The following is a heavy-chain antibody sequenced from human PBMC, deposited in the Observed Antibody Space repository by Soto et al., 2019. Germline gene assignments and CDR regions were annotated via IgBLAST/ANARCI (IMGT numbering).Heavy chain of an antibody. Sequence: PSETLSLTCTVSGGSISSYYWSWIRQPPGKGLEWIGYIYYSGSTNYNPSLKSRVTISVDTSKNQFSLKLSSVTAADTAVYYCAKDPKRRDGYQVDAFDVWGQGTMVTVAS. D-gene: IGHD2-21*01. CDR1: GGSISSYY. CDR3: AKDPKRRDGYQVDAFDV. CDR2: IYYSGST. V-gene: IGHV4-59*01. J-gene: IGHJ3*01.